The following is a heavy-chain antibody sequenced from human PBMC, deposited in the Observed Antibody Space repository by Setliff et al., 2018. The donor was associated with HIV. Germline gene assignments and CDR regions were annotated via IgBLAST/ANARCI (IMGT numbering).Heavy chain of an antibody. J-gene: IGHJ5*02. CDR3: ARDLYDSGWPNWFDT. CDR1: GYMFTNYG. V-gene: IGHV1-18*01. CDR2: VSGDSQNT. D-gene: IGHD6-19*01. Sequence: ASVKVSCKASGYMFTNYGISWVRQVSGHGLEWMGRVSGDSQNTNYARRFQGRVTLTMDTSTNTAYLDLRSLRSDDTATYYCARDLYDSGWPNWFDTWGQGTRVTVSS.